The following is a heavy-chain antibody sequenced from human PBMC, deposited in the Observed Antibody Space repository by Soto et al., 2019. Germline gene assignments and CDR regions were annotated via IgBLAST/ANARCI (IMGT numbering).Heavy chain of an antibody. CDR2: ISYDGSNK. CDR1: GFTFSSYG. CDR3: AKDRLGLSRYYGMDV. J-gene: IGHJ6*02. D-gene: IGHD3-16*01. Sequence: QVQLVESGGGVVQPGRSLRLSCAASGFTFSSYGMHWVRQAPGKGLEWVAVISYDGSNKYYADSVKGRFTISRDNSKNTLYLQMYSLRAEDTAVYYCAKDRLGLSRYYGMDVWGQGTTVTVSS. V-gene: IGHV3-30*18.